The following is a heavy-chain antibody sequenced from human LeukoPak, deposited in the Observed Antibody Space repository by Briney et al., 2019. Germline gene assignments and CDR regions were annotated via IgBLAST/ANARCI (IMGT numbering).Heavy chain of an antibody. Sequence: PGGSLRLSCAASGFTFSSYGMHWVRQAPGKGLERVAFIRYDGSNKYYADSVKGRFTISRDNSKNTLYLQMNSLRAEDTAVYYCAPRGYSSSLNYYYYYMDVWGKGTTATVSS. J-gene: IGHJ6*03. V-gene: IGHV3-30*02. D-gene: IGHD6-13*01. CDR2: IRYDGSNK. CDR3: APRGYSSSLNYYYYYMDV. CDR1: GFTFSSYG.